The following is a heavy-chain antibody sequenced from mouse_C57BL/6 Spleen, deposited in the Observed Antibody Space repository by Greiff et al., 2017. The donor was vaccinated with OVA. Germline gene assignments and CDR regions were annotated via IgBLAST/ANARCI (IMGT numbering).Heavy chain of an antibody. D-gene: IGHD1-1*01. Sequence: QVQLQQPGAELVRPGASVTLSCKASGYTFTDYEMHWVKQTPVHGLEWIGAIDPETGGTAYNQKFKGKAILTADKSSSTAYMELRSLTSEDSAVYYCTRSVVEPDYAMDYWGQGTSVTVSS. CDR1: GYTFTDYE. CDR2: IDPETGGT. CDR3: TRSVVEPDYAMDY. V-gene: IGHV1-15*01. J-gene: IGHJ4*01.